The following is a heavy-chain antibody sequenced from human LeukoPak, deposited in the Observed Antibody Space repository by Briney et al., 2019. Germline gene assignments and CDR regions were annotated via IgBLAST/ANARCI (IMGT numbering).Heavy chain of an antibody. Sequence: GGSLRLSCAASGFTFDDYTMHWVRHAPGKGLEWVSLISWDGGSTYYADSVKGRFTISRDNSKNSLYLQMTSLRTEDAALYYCAKDSTAMVTVSNFDYWGQGTLVTVSS. V-gene: IGHV3-43*01. CDR1: GFTFDDYT. CDR2: ISWDGGST. D-gene: IGHD5-18*01. CDR3: AKDSTAMVTVSNFDY. J-gene: IGHJ4*02.